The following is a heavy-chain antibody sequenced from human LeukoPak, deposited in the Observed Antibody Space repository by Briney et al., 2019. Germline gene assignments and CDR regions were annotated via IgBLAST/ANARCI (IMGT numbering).Heavy chain of an antibody. V-gene: IGHV1-69*02. CDR2: IIPILGIA. CDR3: ARGYCGGDCLGWFDP. CDR1: GGTFSSYT. J-gene: IGHJ5*02. D-gene: IGHD2-21*02. Sequence: SVKVSCKASGGTFSSYTISWVRQAPGQELEWMGRIIPILGIANYAQKFQGRVTITADKSTSTAYMELSSLRSEDTAVYYCARGYCGGDCLGWFDPWGQGTLVTVSS.